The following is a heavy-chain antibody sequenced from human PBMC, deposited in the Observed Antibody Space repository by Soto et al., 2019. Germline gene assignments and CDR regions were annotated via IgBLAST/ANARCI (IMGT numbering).Heavy chain of an antibody. CDR1: GGSISSGGFC. D-gene: IGHD3-22*01. Sequence: QLQLQESGSGLVKPSQTLYRTCAVSGGSISSGGFCWSWIRQSAGKGLELIGYISYSGSTYFNQSLKSRVTITVDRAKNEFSLRLSSVTAADTAVYYCARATFIRKWDYDATDSYYFDYWGQGTLVTVSS. CDR3: ARATFIRKWDYDATDSYYFDY. J-gene: IGHJ4*02. V-gene: IGHV4-30-2*06. CDR2: ISYSGST.